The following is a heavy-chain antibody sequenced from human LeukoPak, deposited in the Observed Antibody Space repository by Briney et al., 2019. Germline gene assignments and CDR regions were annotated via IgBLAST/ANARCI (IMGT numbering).Heavy chain of an antibody. J-gene: IGHJ5*02. D-gene: IGHD3-10*01. CDR1: GYSFTSYW. V-gene: IGHV5-51*01. Sequence: HGESLKISCKASGYSFTSYWIGWVREMPGKGLEWMGIIYPGDSDTRYSSSFQGQVTISADKSISTAYLQWSSLKASDTAMYYCARRYYGSGSYIMWFDPWGQGTLVTVSS. CDR3: ARRYYGSGSYIMWFDP. CDR2: IYPGDSDT.